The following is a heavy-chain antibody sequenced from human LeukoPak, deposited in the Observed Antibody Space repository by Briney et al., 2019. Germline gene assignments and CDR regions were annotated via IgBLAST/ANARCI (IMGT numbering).Heavy chain of an antibody. CDR1: GGSFSGYY. CDR2: INHSGST. CDR3: ARDRLEEYSSTRGDFDY. Sequence: PSETLSLTCAVYGGSFSGYYWSWIRQPPGKGLEWIGEINHSGSTNYNPSLKSRVTISVDTSKNQFSLKLSSVTAADTAVYYCARDRLEEYSSTRGDFDYWGQGTLVTVSS. V-gene: IGHV4-34*01. J-gene: IGHJ4*02. D-gene: IGHD6-6*01.